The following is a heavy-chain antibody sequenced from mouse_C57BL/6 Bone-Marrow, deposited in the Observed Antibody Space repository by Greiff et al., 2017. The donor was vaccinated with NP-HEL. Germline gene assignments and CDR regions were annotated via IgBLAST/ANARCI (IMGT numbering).Heavy chain of an antibody. CDR1: GYTFTSYW. Sequence: VQLQQSGAELAKPGASVTLSCKASGYTFTSYWMHWVQQRPGQGLEWIGYINPSSGYTKYNQKFKDKATLTADNSSSTAYMQLSSLTYEDSAVYYCARDTTVVATKYFDYWGQGTTLTVSS. D-gene: IGHD1-1*01. CDR3: ARDTTVVATKYFDY. CDR2: INPSSGYT. J-gene: IGHJ2*01. V-gene: IGHV1-7*01.